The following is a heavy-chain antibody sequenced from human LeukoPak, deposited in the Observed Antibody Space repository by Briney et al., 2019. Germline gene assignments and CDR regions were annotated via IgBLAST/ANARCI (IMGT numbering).Heavy chain of an antibody. CDR2: IYYSGST. V-gene: IGHV4-59*01. J-gene: IGHJ5*02. D-gene: IGHD2-21*02. CDR3: ARMTDGFDP. Sequence: PSETLSLTCTVSGGSISSYYWSWVRQPPGKGLEWVGYIYYSGSTNYNPSLKRRVTISVDTSKNQFSLKLSSVTAADTAVYYCARMTDGFDPWGQGTLVTVPS. CDR1: GGSISSYY.